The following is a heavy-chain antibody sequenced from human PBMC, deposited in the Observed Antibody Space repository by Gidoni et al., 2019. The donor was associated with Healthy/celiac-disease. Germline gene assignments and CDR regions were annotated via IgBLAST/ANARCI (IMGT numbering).Heavy chain of an antibody. CDR3: AKRRATSFRYFDY. CDR2: SIGSGGST. J-gene: IGHJ4*02. CDR1: GFTLSSYA. D-gene: IGHD5-12*01. Sequence: EVQLLESGGGLVQPGGSLRLSCAASGFTLSSYAMSWVRQAPGKGLEWVSASIGSGGSTYYADSVKGRFTISRDNSKNTLYLQMNSLRAEDTAVYYCAKRRATSFRYFDYWGQGTLVTVSS. V-gene: IGHV3-23*01.